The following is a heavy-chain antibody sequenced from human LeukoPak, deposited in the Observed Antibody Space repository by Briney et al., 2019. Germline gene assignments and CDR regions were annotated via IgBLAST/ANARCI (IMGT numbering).Heavy chain of an antibody. V-gene: IGHV3-23*01. Sequence: GGSLRLSCAVSGITLSNYGMSGVRQAPGKGLEWVAGLSGSGGGTNYADSVQGRFTISRDNPKNTLYLQINSLRAEDAAVYFCAKRGVVIRVFLVGFHKEAYYFDSWGQGALVTVSS. D-gene: IGHD3-10*01. J-gene: IGHJ4*02. CDR2: LSGSGGGT. CDR1: GITLSNYG. CDR3: AKRGVVIRVFLVGFHKEAYYFDS.